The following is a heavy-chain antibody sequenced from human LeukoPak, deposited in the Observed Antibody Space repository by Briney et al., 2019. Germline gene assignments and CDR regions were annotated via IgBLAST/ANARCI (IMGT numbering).Heavy chain of an antibody. Sequence: PSETLSLTCTVSGGSISSYYWSWIRQPAGKGLEWIGRIYTSGSTNYNPSLKSRVTMSVDTSKNQFSLKLSSVTAADTAVYYCARGASPKDAVFFDYWGQGALITVSS. CDR3: ARGASPKDAVFFDY. D-gene: IGHD3-16*01. CDR1: GGSISSYY. V-gene: IGHV4-4*07. CDR2: IYTSGST. J-gene: IGHJ4*02.